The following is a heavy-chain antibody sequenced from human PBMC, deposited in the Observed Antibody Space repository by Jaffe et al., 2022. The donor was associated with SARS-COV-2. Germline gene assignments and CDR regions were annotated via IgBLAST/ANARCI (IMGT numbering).Heavy chain of an antibody. V-gene: IGHV1-46*01. J-gene: IGHJ5*02. Sequence: QVQLVQSGAEVKKPGASVKVSCKASGYTFTNYYIHWVRQAPGQGPEWMGFLNPAGGSTSYAEKFQGRVTMTRDTSTSTVYMELSSLRSEDTALYYCARTYGGYNRFDPWGQGTLVTVSS. CDR2: LNPAGGST. CDR3: ARTYGGYNRFDP. CDR1: GYTFTNYY. D-gene: IGHD4-17*01.